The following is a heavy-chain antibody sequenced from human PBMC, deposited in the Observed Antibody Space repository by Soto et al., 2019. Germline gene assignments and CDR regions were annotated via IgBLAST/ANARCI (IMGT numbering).Heavy chain of an antibody. V-gene: IGHV4-31*03. D-gene: IGHD3-10*01. CDR3: ARVSYYYGSGSYYLDY. CDR1: GGSISSGGYY. CDR2: IYYSGST. Sequence: QVQLQESGPGLVKPSQTLSLTCTVSGGSISSGGYYWSWIRQHPGKGLEWIGYIYYSGSTYYNPSRKSRVSISVDTSKNQFSLKLSSVTAADTAVYYCARVSYYYGSGSYYLDYWGQGTLVTVSS. J-gene: IGHJ4*02.